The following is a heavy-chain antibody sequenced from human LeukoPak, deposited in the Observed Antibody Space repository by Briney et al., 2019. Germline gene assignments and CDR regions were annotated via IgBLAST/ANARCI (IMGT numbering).Heavy chain of an antibody. D-gene: IGHD5-18*01. Sequence: PSETLSLTCTVSGGSISGYYWHWIRQSPGMGLEWIGYINYSGTTAYNPSLKSRVTISVDTSKNQFSLNLRSATAADTAVYYCAREYSSFEYWGQGILVTVSS. CDR1: GGSISGYY. CDR2: INYSGTT. CDR3: AREYSSFEY. V-gene: IGHV4-59*01. J-gene: IGHJ4*02.